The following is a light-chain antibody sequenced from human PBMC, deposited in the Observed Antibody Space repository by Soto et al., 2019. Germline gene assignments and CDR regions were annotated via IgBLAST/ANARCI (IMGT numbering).Light chain of an antibody. Sequence: EIVLTQSPGTLSLSPGERATLSCRASQSVSSNYLAWYQQSPGQAPRLLIYGASSRATGIPDRFSGSGSGTDFTLTISRLEAEDFAMYYCHQYGSSPLTFGGGPKVEIK. V-gene: IGKV3-20*01. CDR2: GAS. J-gene: IGKJ4*01. CDR1: QSVSSNY. CDR3: HQYGSSPLT.